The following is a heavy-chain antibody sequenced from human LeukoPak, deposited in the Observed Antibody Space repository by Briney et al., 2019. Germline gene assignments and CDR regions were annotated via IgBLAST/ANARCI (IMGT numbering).Heavy chain of an antibody. Sequence: SETLSLTCTVSGGSITSYYWSWIRQSAGTGLEWIGRIYTSGSTTYNPSLLSRVTMLIDTSTNQFSLRLNSVTAADTAVYFCVRDYGDFRFDYWSRGTLVTVSS. CDR2: IYTSGST. V-gene: IGHV4-4*07. J-gene: IGHJ4*02. CDR3: VRDYGDFRFDY. D-gene: IGHD4-17*01. CDR1: GGSITSYY.